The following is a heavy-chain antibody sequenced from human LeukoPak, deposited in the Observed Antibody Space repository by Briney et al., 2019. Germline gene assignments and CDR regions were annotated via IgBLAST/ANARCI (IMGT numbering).Heavy chain of an antibody. V-gene: IGHV3-21*01. CDR2: ISSGSDYI. D-gene: IGHD2-15*01. CDR3: ARGGRRFDS. CDR1: GFTFSLYS. J-gene: IGHJ5*01. Sequence: GSLRLSCAASGFTFSLYSMNWVRQAPGKGLEWVSSISSGSDYIFYGDSLKGRFSISRDNAKNSLYLQMNSLRAEDTAVYYCARGGRRFDSWGQGTLVSVSS.